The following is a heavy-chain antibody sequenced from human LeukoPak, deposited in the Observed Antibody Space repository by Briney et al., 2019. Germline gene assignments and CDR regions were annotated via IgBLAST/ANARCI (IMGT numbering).Heavy chain of an antibody. D-gene: IGHD2-21*01. CDR1: GFTFSSYS. V-gene: IGHV3-21*01. Sequence: GGPLRLSCAASGFTFSSYSMNWVRQAPGKGLEWVSSISSSSSYIYYADSVKGRFTISRDNAKNSLYLQMNSLRAEDTAVYYCARWGEDAFDIWGQGTMVTVSS. J-gene: IGHJ3*02. CDR2: ISSSSSYI. CDR3: ARWGEDAFDI.